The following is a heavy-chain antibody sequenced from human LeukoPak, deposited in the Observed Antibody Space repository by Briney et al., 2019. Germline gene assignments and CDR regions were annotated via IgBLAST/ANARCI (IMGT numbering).Heavy chain of an antibody. V-gene: IGHV3-64*01. CDR2: ISSNGDST. D-gene: IGHD3-22*01. Sequence: PGGSLRLSCAASAFTFSDYAMSWVRQAPGKGLEYVSGISSNGDSTYYANSVKGRFTISRGNSKNTLYLQMGSLRAEDMAVYYCAREYYYEVLDYGGQGTLVTVS. CDR1: AFTFSDYA. CDR3: AREYYYEVLDY. J-gene: IGHJ4*02.